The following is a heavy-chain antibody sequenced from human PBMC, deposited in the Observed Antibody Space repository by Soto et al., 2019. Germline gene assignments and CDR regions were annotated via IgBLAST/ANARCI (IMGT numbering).Heavy chain of an antibody. J-gene: IGHJ4*02. Sequence: GGSLRLSCAASGFTFSRYAMHWVRQAPGKGLEWVAVISYDGSNKYYADSVKGRFTISRDNSKNTLYLQMNSLRAEDTAVYYCERAPEYGDYDYWGQGNPVTVSS. CDR1: GFTFSRYA. V-gene: IGHV3-30-3*01. D-gene: IGHD4-17*01. CDR2: ISYDGSNK. CDR3: ERAPEYGDYDY.